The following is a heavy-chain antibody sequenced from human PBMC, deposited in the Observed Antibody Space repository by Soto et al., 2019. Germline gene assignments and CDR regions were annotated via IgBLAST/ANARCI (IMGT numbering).Heavy chain of an antibody. J-gene: IGHJ4*02. CDR3: ARGMAGGTSCYTV. CDR1: GFTVSSNY. CDR2: IYSGGST. V-gene: IGHV3-66*01. D-gene: IGHD2-2*02. Sequence: EVQLVESGGGLVQPGGSLRLSCAASGFTVSSNYMSWVRQAPGKGLEWVSVIYSGGSTYYADSVKGRFTISRDNSKNTLYLQMNSLRAEDTAVYYCARGMAGGTSCYTVWGQGTLVTVSS.